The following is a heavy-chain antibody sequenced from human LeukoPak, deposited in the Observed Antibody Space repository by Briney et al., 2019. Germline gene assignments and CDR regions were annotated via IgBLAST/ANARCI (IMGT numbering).Heavy chain of an antibody. CDR1: GFTFSSYA. CDR2: FSATDGSA. J-gene: IGHJ3*01. CDR3: ARAKIAAAGTGAFDV. Sequence: PGGSLRLSCAASGFTFSSYAMTWVRQAPGKGLEWVSAFSATDGSAQYAESVEGRFTISRGNSKNTLFLQMNSLGAEDTAVYYCARAKIAAAGTGAFDVWGQGTLVTVSS. V-gene: IGHV3-23*01. D-gene: IGHD6-13*01.